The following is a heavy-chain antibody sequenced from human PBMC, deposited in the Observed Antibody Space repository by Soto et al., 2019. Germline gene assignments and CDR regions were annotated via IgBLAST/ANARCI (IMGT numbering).Heavy chain of an antibody. CDR3: APYCSSTSCPN. D-gene: IGHD2-2*01. J-gene: IGHJ4*02. Sequence: GGSLRLSCAASGFTFSSYAMSWVRQAPGKGLEWVSAISGSGGSTYYADSVKGRFTISRDNSKNTLYLQMNSLRAEDTAVYYCAPYCSSTSCPNWGQGTLVTVSS. CDR1: GFTFSSYA. CDR2: ISGSGGST. V-gene: IGHV3-23*01.